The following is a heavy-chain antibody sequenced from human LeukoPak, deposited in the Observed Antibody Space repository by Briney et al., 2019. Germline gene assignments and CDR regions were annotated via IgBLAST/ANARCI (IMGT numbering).Heavy chain of an antibody. Sequence: PGGSLRLSCAASGFTFSSYSMNWVRQAPGKGLEWVSSISSSSSYIYYADSVKGRFTISRDNAKNSLYLQMNSLRAEDTAVYYCAREAPAAGTEYYYYGMDVWGQGTTVTVSS. CDR2: ISSSSSYI. CDR1: GFTFSSYS. CDR3: AREAPAAGTEYYYYGMDV. D-gene: IGHD6-13*01. J-gene: IGHJ6*02. V-gene: IGHV3-21*01.